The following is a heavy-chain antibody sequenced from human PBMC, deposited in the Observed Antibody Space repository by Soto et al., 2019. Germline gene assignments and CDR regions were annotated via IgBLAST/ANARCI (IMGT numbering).Heavy chain of an antibody. Sequence: GGSLRLSCAASGFTFSSYSMNWVRQAPGKGLEWVSTISSTSIYIYYADSVRGRFTISRDNAKNSLYLQMNSLRAEDTAIYYCATDQLSLLNYDYWAQGTLVTVSS. CDR1: GFTFSSYS. D-gene: IGHD1-1*01. CDR2: ISSTSIYI. CDR3: ATDQLSLLNYDY. V-gene: IGHV3-21*01. J-gene: IGHJ4*02.